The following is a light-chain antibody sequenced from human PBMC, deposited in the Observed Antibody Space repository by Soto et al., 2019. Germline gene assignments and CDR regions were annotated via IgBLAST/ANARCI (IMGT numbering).Light chain of an antibody. CDR1: SSDIGGYDY. CDR2: DVN. J-gene: IGLJ1*01. Sequence: QSALTQPASLSGSPGQSVTISCTGTSSDIGGYDYVSWFQQHPGKAPKLMISDVNNRPSGVPNRFSGSKSGNTASLTISGLQGEDEADYFCCSYAASNTHVFGTGTKLTVL. CDR3: CSYAASNTHV. V-gene: IGLV2-14*03.